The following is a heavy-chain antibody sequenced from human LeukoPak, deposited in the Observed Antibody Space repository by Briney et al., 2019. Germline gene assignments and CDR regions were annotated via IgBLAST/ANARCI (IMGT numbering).Heavy chain of an antibody. CDR1: GGSFSGYY. CDR3: ARGYYYDGFDY. V-gene: IGHV4-34*01. D-gene: IGHD3-22*01. Sequence: KASETLSLTCAVYGGSFSGYYWSWIRQPPGKGLEWIGEINHSGSTNYNPSLKSRVTISVDRSKNQFSLKLSSVTAADTAVYYCARGYYYDGFDYWGQGTLVTVSS. J-gene: IGHJ4*02. CDR2: INHSGST.